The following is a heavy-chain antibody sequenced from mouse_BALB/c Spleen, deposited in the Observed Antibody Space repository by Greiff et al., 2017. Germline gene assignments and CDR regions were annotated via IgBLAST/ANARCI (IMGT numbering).Heavy chain of an antibody. CDR2: ISYSGST. V-gene: IGHV3-8*02. CDR1: GDSITSGY. CDR3: ARSYYGSSDY. Sequence: EVHLVESGPSLVKPSQTLSLTCSVTGDSITSGYWNWVRKFPGNKLEYMGYISYSGSTYYNPSLKSRISITRDTSKNQYYLQLNSVTTDDTATYCCARSYYGSSDYWGQGTTLTVSS. D-gene: IGHD1-1*01. J-gene: IGHJ2*01.